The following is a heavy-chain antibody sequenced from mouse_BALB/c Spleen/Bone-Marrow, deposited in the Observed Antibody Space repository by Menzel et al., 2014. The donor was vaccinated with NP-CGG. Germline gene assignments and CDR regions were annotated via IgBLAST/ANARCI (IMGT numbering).Heavy chain of an antibody. CDR1: GYTFTSYY. V-gene: IGHV1S81*02. D-gene: IGHD2-4*01. CDR3: TRSTMITHFDY. CDR2: INPSNGGT. J-gene: IGHJ2*01. Sequence: QVQLQQSGAELVKPGASVKLSCEASGYTFTSYYMYWVKQRPGQGLEWIGEINPSNGGTNFNEKFKSKATLTVDKSSSTAYMQLSSLTSEDSAVYYCTRSTMITHFDYWGQGTTLTVSS.